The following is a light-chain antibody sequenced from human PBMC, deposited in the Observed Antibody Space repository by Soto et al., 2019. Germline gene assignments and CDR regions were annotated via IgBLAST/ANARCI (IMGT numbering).Light chain of an antibody. CDR1: SGSIATNY. Sequence: FMLTQPHSVSESPGKTVTISCTRSSGSIATNYVQWCQQRPGSAPNTVIYENTQRPSGVPDRFSGSIDTSSNSASLTISGLKTEDEADYYCQSYDINYVLFGGGTKVTVL. J-gene: IGLJ2*01. V-gene: IGLV6-57*04. CDR2: ENT. CDR3: QSYDINYVL.